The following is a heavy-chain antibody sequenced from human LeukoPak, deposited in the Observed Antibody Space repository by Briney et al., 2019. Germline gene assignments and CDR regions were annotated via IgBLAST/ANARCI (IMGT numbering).Heavy chain of an antibody. D-gene: IGHD4-17*01. J-gene: IGHJ6*02. CDR3: ARDTDYGDYDYYGMDV. Sequence: GRSLRLSCAASGFTFSSYGMHWVRQAPGKGPEWVAVISYDGSNKYYADSVKGRFTISRDNSKNTLYLQMNSLRAEDTAVYYCARDTDYGDYDYYGMDVWGQGTTVTVSS. CDR1: GFTFSSYG. V-gene: IGHV3-30*19. CDR2: ISYDGSNK.